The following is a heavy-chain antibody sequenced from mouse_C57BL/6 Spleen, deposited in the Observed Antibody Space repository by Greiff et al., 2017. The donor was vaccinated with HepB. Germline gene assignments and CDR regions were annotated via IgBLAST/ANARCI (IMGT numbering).Heavy chain of an antibody. CDR3: ARLGAQAPWFAY. D-gene: IGHD3-2*02. Sequence: QVQLKESGTELVKPGASVKLSCKASGYTFTSYWMHWVKQRPGQGLEWIGNINPSNGGTNYNEKFKSKATLTVDKSSSTAYMQLSSLTSEDSAVYYCARLGAQAPWFAYWGQGTLVTVSA. CDR2: INPSNGGT. CDR1: GYTFTSYW. J-gene: IGHJ3*01. V-gene: IGHV1-53*01.